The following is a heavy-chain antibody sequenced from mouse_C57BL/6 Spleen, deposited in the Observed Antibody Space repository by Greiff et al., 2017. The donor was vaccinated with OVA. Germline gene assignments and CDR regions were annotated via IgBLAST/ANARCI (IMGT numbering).Heavy chain of an antibody. CDR2: INPNYGTT. Sequence: VHVKQSGPELVKPGASVKISCKASGYSFTDYNMNWVKQSNGKSLEWIGVINPNYGTTSYNQKFKGKATLTVDQSSSTAYMQLNSLTSEDSAVYYCARWDGYYAYFDVWGTGTTVTVSS. V-gene: IGHV1-39*01. D-gene: IGHD2-3*01. CDR1: GYSFTDYN. J-gene: IGHJ1*03. CDR3: ARWDGYYAYFDV.